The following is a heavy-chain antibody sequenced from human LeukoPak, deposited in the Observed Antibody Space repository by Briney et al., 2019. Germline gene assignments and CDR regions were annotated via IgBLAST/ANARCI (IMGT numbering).Heavy chain of an antibody. D-gene: IGHD5/OR15-5a*01. Sequence: GGSLRLSCAASGFTFSSFAMHWVRQAPGRGLEWVAVISNDGSNKNYADSVKGRFIISRDSSKNMLHLQMNSLRAEDTAVFYCARERVSSLYYFDYWGQGTLVTVSS. CDR2: ISNDGSNK. CDR3: ARERVSSLYYFDY. J-gene: IGHJ4*02. V-gene: IGHV3-30*04. CDR1: GFTFSSFA.